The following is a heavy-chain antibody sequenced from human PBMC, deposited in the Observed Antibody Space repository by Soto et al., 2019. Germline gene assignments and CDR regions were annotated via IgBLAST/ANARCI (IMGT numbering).Heavy chain of an antibody. CDR3: ARHMGSYSSSWSELDY. Sequence: GGSLRLSCAASGFTFSSYSMNWVRQAPGKGLEWVSSISSSSSYIYYADSVKGRFTISRDNAKNSLYLQMNSLRAEDTAVYYCARHMGSYSSSWSELDYWGQGTLVTVSS. V-gene: IGHV3-21*01. CDR2: ISSSSSYI. CDR1: GFTFSSYS. D-gene: IGHD6-13*01. J-gene: IGHJ4*02.